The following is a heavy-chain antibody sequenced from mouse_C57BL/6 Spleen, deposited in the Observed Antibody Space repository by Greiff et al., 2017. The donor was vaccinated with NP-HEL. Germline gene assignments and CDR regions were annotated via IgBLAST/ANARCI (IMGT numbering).Heavy chain of an antibody. V-gene: IGHV5-4*01. Sequence: EVKVVESGGGLVKPGGSLKLSCAASGFTFSSYAMSWVRQTPEKRLEWVATISDGGSYTYYPDNVKGRFTISRDNAKNNLYLQMSHLKSEDTAMYYCARERDSNYVGGAMDYWGQGTSVTVSS. J-gene: IGHJ4*01. D-gene: IGHD2-5*01. CDR3: ARERDSNYVGGAMDY. CDR1: GFTFSSYA. CDR2: ISDGGSYT.